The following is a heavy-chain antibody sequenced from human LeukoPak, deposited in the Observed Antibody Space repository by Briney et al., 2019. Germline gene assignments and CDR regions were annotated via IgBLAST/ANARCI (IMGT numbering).Heavy chain of an antibody. CDR3: ARVANYRLYDSGGYYSGPKYYFDY. CDR1: GGSFSGYY. Sequence: PSETLSLTCAVYGGSFSGYYWSWIRQPPGKGLEWIGEINHSGSTNYNPSLKSRVTISVDTSKNQFSLKLSSVTAADTAVYYCARVANYRLYDSGGYYSGPKYYFDYWGQGTLVTVSS. V-gene: IGHV4-34*01. D-gene: IGHD3-22*01. J-gene: IGHJ4*02. CDR2: INHSGST.